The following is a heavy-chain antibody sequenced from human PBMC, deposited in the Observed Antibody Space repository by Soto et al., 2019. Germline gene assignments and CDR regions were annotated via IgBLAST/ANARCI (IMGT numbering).Heavy chain of an antibody. CDR3: ARADVLLWFGELRYYFDY. CDR2: ISAYNGNT. D-gene: IGHD3-10*01. J-gene: IGHJ4*02. V-gene: IGHV1-18*04. Sequence: QVQLVQSGAEVKKPGASVKVSCKASGYTFTSYGISWVRQAPGQGLEWMGWISAYNGNTNYAQKLQGRVTMTTDTSTSTAHMELRSLRSDDTAVYYCARADVLLWFGELRYYFDYWGQGTLVTVSS. CDR1: GYTFTSYG.